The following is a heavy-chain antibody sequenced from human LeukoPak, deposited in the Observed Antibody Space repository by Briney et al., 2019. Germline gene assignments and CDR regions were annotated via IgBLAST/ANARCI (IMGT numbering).Heavy chain of an antibody. J-gene: IGHJ4*02. D-gene: IGHD3-10*01. V-gene: IGHV1-46*01. CDR2: INPSDSSA. Sequence: ASVKVSCKASGGTFSSYAISWVRQAPGQGLEWMGIINPSDSSAAYTQKFQGRVTMTRDTSTSTVYMELSSLRSEDTAVYYCARDGYYGSGSYWGQGTLVIVSS. CDR1: GGTFSSYA. CDR3: ARDGYYGSGSY.